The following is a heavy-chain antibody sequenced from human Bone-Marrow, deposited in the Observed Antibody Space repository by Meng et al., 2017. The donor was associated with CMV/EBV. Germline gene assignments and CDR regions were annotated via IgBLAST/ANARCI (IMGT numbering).Heavy chain of an antibody. D-gene: IGHD3-3*01. Sequence: SESLSLTCIVSGDSIRRGYQWGWIRQPPGKGLEWIGNIYHSGTTYYNPALRSRVTISLDTYKNRSSLKLSSVTATDTAMYYCAGYVVTIFGAVVPEYFQHWGQGTLVTVSS. V-gene: IGHV4-38-2*02. CDR3: AGYVVTIFGAVVPEYFQH. CDR1: GDSIRRGYQ. J-gene: IGHJ1*01. CDR2: IYHSGTT.